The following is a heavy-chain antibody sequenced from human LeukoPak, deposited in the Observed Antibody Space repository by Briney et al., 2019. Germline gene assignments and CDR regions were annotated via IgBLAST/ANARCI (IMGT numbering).Heavy chain of an antibody. CDR3: ARSPGTLDYGDYESSGL. J-gene: IGHJ4*02. CDR2: IIPILGIA. D-gene: IGHD4-17*01. Sequence: SVKVSCKASGGTFSSYAISWVRQAPGQGLEWMGRIIPILGIANYAQKFQGRVTITADKSTSAAYMELSSLRSEDTAVYYCARSPGTLDYGDYESSGLWGQGTLVTVSS. CDR1: GGTFSSYA. V-gene: IGHV1-69*04.